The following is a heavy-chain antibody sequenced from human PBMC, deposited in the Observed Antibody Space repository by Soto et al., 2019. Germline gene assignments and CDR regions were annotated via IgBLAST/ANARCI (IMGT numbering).Heavy chain of an antibody. V-gene: IGHV3-30-3*01. CDR3: ARAFEMIVVVTTPLWFDP. CDR2: ISYDGSNK. D-gene: IGHD3-22*01. Sequence: GGSLRLSCAASGFTFSSYAMHWVRQAPGKGLEWVAVISYDGSNKYYADSVKGRFTISRDNSKNTLYLQMNSLRAEDTAVYYCARAFEMIVVVTTPLWFDPWGQGTLVTVSS. CDR1: GFTFSSYA. J-gene: IGHJ5*02.